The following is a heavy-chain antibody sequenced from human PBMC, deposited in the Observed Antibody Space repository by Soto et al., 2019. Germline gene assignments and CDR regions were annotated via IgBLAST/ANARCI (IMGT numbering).Heavy chain of an antibody. D-gene: IGHD7-27*01. Sequence: ASVKVSCKASGYTFTGYYIHWVRPAPGQGLEWMGSISPHSGGANYAQKFQGRVTMTRDTSITSVYMELSRLTSDDTAVYFCAREEQTGANYFLDYWGQGTLVTVSS. CDR2: ISPHSGGA. CDR1: GYTFTGYY. V-gene: IGHV1-2*02. CDR3: AREEQTGANYFLDY. J-gene: IGHJ4*02.